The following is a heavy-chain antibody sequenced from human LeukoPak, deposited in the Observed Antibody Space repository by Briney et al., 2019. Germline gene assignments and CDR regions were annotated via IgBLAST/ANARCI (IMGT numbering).Heavy chain of an antibody. V-gene: IGHV4-30-4*08. CDR1: GGSISSGDYY. Sequence: PSETLSLTCTVSGGSISSGDYYWSWIRQPPGKGLEWIGYIYYSGSTYYNPSLKSRVTISVDTSKNQFSLKLSSVTAADTAVYYCARAFGVVIGDYWGQGTLVTVSP. J-gene: IGHJ4*02. CDR2: IYYSGST. CDR3: ARAFGVVIGDY. D-gene: IGHD3-3*01.